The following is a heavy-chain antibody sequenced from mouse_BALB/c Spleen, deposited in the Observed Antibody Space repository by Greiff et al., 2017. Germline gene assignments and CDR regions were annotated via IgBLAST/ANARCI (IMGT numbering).Heavy chain of an antibody. Sequence: QVQLQQSGAELVRPGTSVKISCKASGYTFTNYWLGWVKQRPGHGLEWIGDIYPGGGYTNYNEKFKGKATLTADTSSSTAYMQLSSLTSEDSAVYCCARGTYGRYFDVWGAGTTVTVSS. CDR3: ARGTYGRYFDV. V-gene: IGHV1-63*02. D-gene: IGHD3-3*01. CDR1: GYTFTNYW. CDR2: IYPGGGYT. J-gene: IGHJ1*01.